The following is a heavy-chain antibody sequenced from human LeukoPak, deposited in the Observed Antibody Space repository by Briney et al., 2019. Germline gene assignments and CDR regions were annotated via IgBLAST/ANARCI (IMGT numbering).Heavy chain of an antibody. CDR3: AKGLRFSTWFDP. Sequence: SGGSLRLSCAASGFTFSSYGMSWVRQAPGKGLEWVSAISGSGGSTYYADSVKGRFTISRDNSKNTLYLQMNSLRAEDTAVYYCAKGLRFSTWFDPWGQGTLVTVSS. D-gene: IGHD5-12*01. J-gene: IGHJ5*02. CDR2: ISGSGGST. CDR1: GFTFSSYG. V-gene: IGHV3-23*01.